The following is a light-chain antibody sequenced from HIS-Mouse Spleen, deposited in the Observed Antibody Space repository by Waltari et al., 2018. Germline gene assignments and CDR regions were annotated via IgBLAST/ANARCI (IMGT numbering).Light chain of an antibody. CDR1: QSVSSY. V-gene: IGKV3-11*01. CDR2: DAS. Sequence: EIVLTQSPATLSLSPGERATLSCRASQSVSSYLACYQQKPGQAPRLLIYDASNRATGLPARFSGSGSGTDFTLTISSLEPEDFAVYYCQQRSNWPLLFTFGPGTKVDIK. CDR3: QQRSNWPLLFT. J-gene: IGKJ3*01.